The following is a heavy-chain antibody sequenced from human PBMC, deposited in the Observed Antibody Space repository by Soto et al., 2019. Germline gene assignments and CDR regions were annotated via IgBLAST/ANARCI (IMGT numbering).Heavy chain of an antibody. D-gene: IGHD3-22*01. CDR1: GGAISNYY. Sequence: SETLSLTCTVSGGAISNYYWHWIRQPPGKGLEWLGNIHYSGSTDYHPSFKSRVTVSVDTSKNQFSLKLSSVTAADTAVYYCARRYYDDSGAYYISWFDPWGQGTLVTVSS. J-gene: IGHJ5*02. CDR2: IHYSGST. V-gene: IGHV4-59*08. CDR3: ARRYYDDSGAYYISWFDP.